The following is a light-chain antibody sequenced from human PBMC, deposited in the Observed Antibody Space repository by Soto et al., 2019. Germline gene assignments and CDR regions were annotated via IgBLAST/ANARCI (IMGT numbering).Light chain of an antibody. CDR2: GAS. V-gene: IGKV3-20*01. CDR3: QQYVSSVT. J-gene: IGKJ1*01. CDR1: QSVDSSF. Sequence: EFVLTQSPGSLSLSPGERATLSCRASQSVDSSFFAWYQQKPGQAPRLLIYGASNRATGIPDRFSGRGSGTDFTLTISRLEPEDFAVYYCQQYVSSVTFGQGTKVEIK.